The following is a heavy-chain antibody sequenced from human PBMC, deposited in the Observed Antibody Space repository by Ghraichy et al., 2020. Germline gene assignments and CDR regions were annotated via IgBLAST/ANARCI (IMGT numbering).Heavy chain of an antibody. CDR2: IWSSGYT. D-gene: IGHD4/OR15-4a*01. J-gene: IGHJ5*02. Sequence: SETLSLTCTVSGGSISNYYWSWVRQPAGKGLEWLGRIWSSGYTNYNPSLQSRVAMSVDTSKNQFSLRLSSVTAADTAVYYCAKDSGKTTVLNWFDPWGQGILVTVSS. CDR3: AKDSGKTTVLNWFDP. CDR1: GGSISNYY. V-gene: IGHV4-4*07.